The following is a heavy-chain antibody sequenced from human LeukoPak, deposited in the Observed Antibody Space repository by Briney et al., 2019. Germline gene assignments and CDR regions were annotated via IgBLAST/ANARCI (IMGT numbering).Heavy chain of an antibody. CDR2: IKSDGSDT. V-gene: IGHV3-74*03. CDR1: GFTFSSYW. J-gene: IGHJ4*02. D-gene: IGHD3-10*01. CDR3: VNYGWGRPA. Sequence: GGSLRLSCAASGFTFSSYWMHWVRQAPGKGLVWVSRIKSDGSDTTYADSVKGRFTISRDNAKNMLYLQMNSLRAEDTAVYYCVNYGWGRPAWGQGTLVTVSS.